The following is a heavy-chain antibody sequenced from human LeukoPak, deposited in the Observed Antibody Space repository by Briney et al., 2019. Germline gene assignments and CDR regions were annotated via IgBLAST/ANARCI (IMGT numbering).Heavy chain of an antibody. CDR2: IKEDGSER. V-gene: IGHV3-7*01. Sequence: GGSLRLSCAPSGFTFSSYWMTWVRQAPGKGLEWVASIKEDGSERYYVDSVKGRFTISRDNAKNSLYLQMNSLRAEDTALYYCARGGPTGALDDWGQGTLLTVSS. CDR1: GFTFSSYW. D-gene: IGHD7-27*01. CDR3: ARGGPTGALDD. J-gene: IGHJ4*02.